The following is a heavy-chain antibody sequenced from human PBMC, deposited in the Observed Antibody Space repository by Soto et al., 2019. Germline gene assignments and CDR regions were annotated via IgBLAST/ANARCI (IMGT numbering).Heavy chain of an antibody. D-gene: IGHD3-16*02. J-gene: IGHJ6*03. V-gene: IGHV1-3*01. CDR1: GYTFSNFP. Sequence: QVQVVQSGAEVKKPGASVRISCKTSGYTFSNFPIHWVRQAPGLGLEWMGWINAGTGDTKYSQKFQDRVSITRDSGARTAYMELSSRRSEDTAVYFCARRNHYTSGFYANYYHYYYLDVWGKGTTVTVSS. CDR3: ARRNHYTSGFYANYYHYYYLDV. CDR2: INAGTGDT.